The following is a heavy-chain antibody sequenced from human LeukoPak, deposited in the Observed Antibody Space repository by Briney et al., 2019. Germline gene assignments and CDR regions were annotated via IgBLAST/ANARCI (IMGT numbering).Heavy chain of an antibody. Sequence: SVKVSCKASGGTFSSYAISWVRQAPGQGLEWMGRIIPILGIANYAQKFQGRVTITADKSTSTAYMELSSLRSEDTAVYYCARELYSSSWYYFDYWGQGTLVTVSS. CDR2: IIPILGIA. D-gene: IGHD6-13*01. CDR3: ARELYSSSWYYFDY. V-gene: IGHV1-69*04. J-gene: IGHJ4*02. CDR1: GGTFSSYA.